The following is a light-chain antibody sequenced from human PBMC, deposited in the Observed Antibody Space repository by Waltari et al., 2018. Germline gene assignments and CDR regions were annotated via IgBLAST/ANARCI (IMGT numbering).Light chain of an antibody. V-gene: IGKV1-39*01. J-gene: IGKJ3*01. CDR2: AAS. Sequence: DIQVTQSPSSLSASVGDRVTITCRTSQDITTYLNWYQHRPGKAPQLLIYAASDLQSGVPSRFSGSGSGTDFTLTIDSLQPADFATYYCLQTSTTPFVFVPGTRVDIK. CDR3: LQTSTTPFV. CDR1: QDITTY.